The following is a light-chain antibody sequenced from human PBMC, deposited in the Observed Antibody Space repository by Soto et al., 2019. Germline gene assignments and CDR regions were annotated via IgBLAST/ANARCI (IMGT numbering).Light chain of an antibody. CDR1: QGISSY. J-gene: IGKJ1*01. CDR3: QQSYSTPQT. CDR2: TAS. V-gene: IGKV1-39*01. Sequence: DIQMTQSPSSLSASVGDRVTITCRASQGISSYLNWYQQKPWKAPNLLIYTASSLQSGVPSRFTDSGSGTDFTLTISSLQPADFATYDCQQSYSTPQTFGQGTKVEV.